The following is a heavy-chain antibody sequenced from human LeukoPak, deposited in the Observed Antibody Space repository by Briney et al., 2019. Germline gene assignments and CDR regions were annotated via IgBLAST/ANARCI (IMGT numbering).Heavy chain of an antibody. CDR3: ASSGSHFDY. J-gene: IGHJ4*02. CDR2: IYTSGST. D-gene: IGHD1-26*01. CDR1: GYSISSGYF. V-gene: IGHV4-38-2*02. Sequence: SETLSLTCTVSGYSISSGYFWGWIRQPPGKGLEWIGRIYTSGSTNYNPSLKSRVTMSVDTSKNQFSLKLSSVTAADTAVYYCASSGSHFDYWGQGTLVTVSS.